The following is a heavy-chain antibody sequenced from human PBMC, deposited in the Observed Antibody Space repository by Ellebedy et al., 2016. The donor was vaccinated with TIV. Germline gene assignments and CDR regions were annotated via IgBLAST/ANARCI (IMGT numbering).Heavy chain of an antibody. J-gene: IGHJ3*02. CDR3: ARTGAHDAFDI. D-gene: IGHD1-14*01. Sequence: GGSLRLXXAASGLTFSSYSMNWVRQAPGKGLEWVSSISSSSSYIYYADSVKGRFAISRDNAKNSLYLQMNSLRAEDTAVYYCARTGAHDAFDIWGQGTMVTVSS. CDR2: ISSSSSYI. V-gene: IGHV3-21*01. CDR1: GLTFSSYS.